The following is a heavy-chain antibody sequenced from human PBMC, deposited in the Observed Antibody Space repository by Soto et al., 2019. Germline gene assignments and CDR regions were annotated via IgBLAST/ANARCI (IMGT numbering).Heavy chain of an antibody. CDR2: ISYDGSNK. Sequence: QVQLVESGGGVVQPGRSLRLSCAASGFTFSSYAMHWVRQAPGKGLEWVAVISYDGSNKYYTDSVKGRFTISRDNSKNTLYLQMNSLRAEDTAVYCCASPLWRDDYNWGYFDLWGRGTLVTVSS. CDR1: GFTFSSYA. J-gene: IGHJ2*01. CDR3: ASPLWRDDYNWGYFDL. V-gene: IGHV3-30-3*01. D-gene: IGHD4-4*01.